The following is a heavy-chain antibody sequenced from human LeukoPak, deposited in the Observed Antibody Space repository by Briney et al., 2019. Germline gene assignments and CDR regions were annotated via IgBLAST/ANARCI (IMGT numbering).Heavy chain of an antibody. Sequence: SETLSLTCTVSGGSISAYYWSWVRQPAGKGLEWIGRIYTSGITNYNPSLKSRVTLSLDTSKNQFSLKLSSVTAADTAVYYCARRARDAFDTWGQGTMVTVSS. CDR3: ARRARDAFDT. CDR1: GGSISAYY. J-gene: IGHJ3*02. V-gene: IGHV4-4*07. CDR2: IYTSGIT.